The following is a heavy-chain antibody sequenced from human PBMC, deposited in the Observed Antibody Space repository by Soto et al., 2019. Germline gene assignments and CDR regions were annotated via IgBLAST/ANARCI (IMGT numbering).Heavy chain of an antibody. Sequence: SETLSLTCAVYGGSCSGYYWSWISQPPGKGLEWIGYINYSGSTNYNPSLKSRVTISVDTSKNQFSLKLSSVTAADTAVYYCARDALGSSSWYNWFDPWGQGTLVTVSS. J-gene: IGHJ5*02. CDR3: ARDALGSSSWYNWFDP. CDR1: GGSCSGYY. V-gene: IGHV4-34*01. CDR2: INYSGST. D-gene: IGHD6-13*01.